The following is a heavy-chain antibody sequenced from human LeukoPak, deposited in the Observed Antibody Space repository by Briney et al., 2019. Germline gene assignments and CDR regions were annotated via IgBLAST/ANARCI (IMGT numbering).Heavy chain of an antibody. CDR2: INPSGGST. D-gene: IGHD6-19*01. CDR3: ARVIPKSYSSGWSHVDY. CDR1: GYTFTSYY. Sequence: ASVKVSCKASGYTFTSYYMHWVRQAPGQGLEWMGIINPSGGSTSYAQKFQGRVTMTTDTSTSTAYMELRSLRSDDTVMYYCARVIPKSYSSGWSHVDYWGQGTPVTVSS. V-gene: IGHV1-46*01. J-gene: IGHJ4*02.